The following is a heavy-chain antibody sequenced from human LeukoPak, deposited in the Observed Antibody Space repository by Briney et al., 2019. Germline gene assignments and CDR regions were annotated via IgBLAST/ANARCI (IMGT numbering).Heavy chain of an antibody. CDR3: ARNPGYSSSWGVFDY. J-gene: IGHJ4*02. CDR2: FYTSGST. CDR1: GGSISSYY. Sequence: PSETLSLTCTVSGGSISSYYWSWIRQPAGKGLEWIGRFYTSGSTYYNPSLKSRVTISVDRSKNQFSLKLSSVTAADTAVYYCARNPGYSSSWGVFDYWGQGTLVTVSS. V-gene: IGHV4-4*07. D-gene: IGHD6-13*01.